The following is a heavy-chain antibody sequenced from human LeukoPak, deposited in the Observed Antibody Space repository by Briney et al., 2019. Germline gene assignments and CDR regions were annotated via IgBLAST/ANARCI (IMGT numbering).Heavy chain of an antibody. CDR1: GFTFSSYA. CDR3: AKTAVSMDRGASDY. J-gene: IGHJ4*02. Sequence: GGSLRLSCAASGFTFSSYAMSWVRQAPGKGLEWVSAISVIGGSTYYADSVKGRFTISRDNSKNALYLQMNSLRAEDTAVYYCAKTAVSMDRGASDYWGQGTLVTVSS. D-gene: IGHD3-10*01. V-gene: IGHV3-23*01. CDR2: ISVIGGST.